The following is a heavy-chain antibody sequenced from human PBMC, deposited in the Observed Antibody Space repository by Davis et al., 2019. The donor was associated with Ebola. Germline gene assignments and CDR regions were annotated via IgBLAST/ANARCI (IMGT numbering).Heavy chain of an antibody. D-gene: IGHD2-15*01. V-gene: IGHV1-46*01. CDR1: GYTFTAYY. J-gene: IGHJ4*02. CDR3: AREPNIVVVVAATFYYFDY. Sequence: AASVKVSCKASGYTFTAYYMHWVRQAPGQGLEWMGVVNPIGGITTFAQKFQGRVTMTRDTSTSTVYMELSSLRSEDTALYYCAREPNIVVVVAATFYYFDYWGQGTLVTVSS. CDR2: VNPIGGIT.